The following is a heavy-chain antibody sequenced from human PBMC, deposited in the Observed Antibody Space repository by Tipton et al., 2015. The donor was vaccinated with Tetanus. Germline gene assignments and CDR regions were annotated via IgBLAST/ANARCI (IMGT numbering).Heavy chain of an antibody. CDR1: GYIFTNYW. CDR2: IYPGDSDT. V-gene: IGHV5-51*01. Sequence: QLVQSGGEVKKPGESLKISCKGSGYIFTNYWIGWVRQKPGKGLEWMGIIYPGDSDTRYSPSFQGQVTISVDKSINTAYLQWSSLKASDTSMFYCARAHCSDGACNFDFWGQGALVTVVS. J-gene: IGHJ4*02. CDR3: ARAHCSDGACNFDF. D-gene: IGHD2-15*01.